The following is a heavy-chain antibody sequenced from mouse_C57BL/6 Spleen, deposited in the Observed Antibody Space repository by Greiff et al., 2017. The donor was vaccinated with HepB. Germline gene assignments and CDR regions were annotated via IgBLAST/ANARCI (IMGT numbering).Heavy chain of an antibody. CDR3: ARSLYYYGSSYGGYFDV. V-gene: IGHV1-39*01. Sequence: EVQLQESGPELVKPGASVKISCKASGYSFTDYNMNWVKQSNGKSLEWIGVINPNYGTTSYNQKFKGKATLTVDQSSSTAYMQLNSLTSEDSAVYYCARSLYYYGSSYGGYFDVWGTGTTVTVSS. D-gene: IGHD1-1*01. CDR2: INPNYGTT. J-gene: IGHJ1*03. CDR1: GYSFTDYN.